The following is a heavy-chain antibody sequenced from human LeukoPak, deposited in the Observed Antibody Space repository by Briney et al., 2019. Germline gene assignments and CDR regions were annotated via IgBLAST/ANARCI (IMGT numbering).Heavy chain of an antibody. CDR1: GVSINDYY. Sequence: SETLSLTCGVFGVSINDYYWSWIRQSPGKGLEWIGEISHTEGTRYNPSLESRVTMSVGTSENQLSLKLIFVPAADTDVYSCARIRCGHSGSVCYNHWGLGTLVTVSS. CDR3: ARIRCGHSGSVCYNH. CDR2: ISHTEGT. J-gene: IGHJ4*02. V-gene: IGHV4-34*01. D-gene: IGHD3-9*01.